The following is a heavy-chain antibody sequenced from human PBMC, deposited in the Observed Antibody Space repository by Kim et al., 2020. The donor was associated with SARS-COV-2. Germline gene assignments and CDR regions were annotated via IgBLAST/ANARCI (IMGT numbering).Heavy chain of an antibody. D-gene: IGHD4-4*01. CDR2: NT. CDR3: ARDMDPTVYDY. V-gene: IGHV1-3*01. J-gene: IGHJ4*02. Sequence: NTQHSQKFQSKVHITRDTSENTAYMELRRLTTKGTAIYYCARDMDPTVYDYWGQGTLVTVSS.